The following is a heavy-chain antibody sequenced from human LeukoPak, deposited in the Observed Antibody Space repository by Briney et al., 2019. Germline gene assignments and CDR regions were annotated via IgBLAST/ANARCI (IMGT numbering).Heavy chain of an antibody. Sequence: SETLSLTCTVSGGSISSSSYYWSWIRQPAGKGLEWIGRIYSSGSTNYNPSLKSRVIISVDTSKNQFSLRLSSVTAADTAVYYCARGGYCGGDCYFYYWGQGTLVTVSS. CDR2: IYSSGST. CDR1: GGSISSSSYY. J-gene: IGHJ4*02. D-gene: IGHD2-21*02. CDR3: ARGGYCGGDCYFYY. V-gene: IGHV4-61*02.